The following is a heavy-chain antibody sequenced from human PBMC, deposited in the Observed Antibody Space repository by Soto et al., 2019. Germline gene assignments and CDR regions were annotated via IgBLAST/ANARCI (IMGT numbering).Heavy chain of an antibody. J-gene: IGHJ6*02. CDR1: GYTFTSYG. D-gene: IGHD3-10*01. CDR2: ISAYNGNT. CDR3: AYISGLYGSGEVNYYYRMDV. V-gene: IGHV1-18*01. Sequence: QVQLVQSGAEVKKPGASVKVSCKASGYTFTSYGISWVRQAPGQGLEWMGWISAYNGNTNYAQKLQGRDTMTTDTSTSTAYMELRSLRSDDTAVYYCAYISGLYGSGEVNYYYRMDVWGQGTTVTVSS.